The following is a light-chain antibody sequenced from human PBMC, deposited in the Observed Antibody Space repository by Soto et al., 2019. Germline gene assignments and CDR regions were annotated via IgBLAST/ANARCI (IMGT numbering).Light chain of an antibody. Sequence: IVLTQSPGTLSLSPGERATLSWRASESVSSTDLAWYQQKPGQAPRLLIYGASSRATGVPDRFSGSGSGTDFTLTISRLEPEDFALYYCQQYGSSRTFGQGTKVEVK. CDR2: GAS. CDR3: QQYGSSRT. CDR1: ESVSSTD. V-gene: IGKV3-20*01. J-gene: IGKJ1*01.